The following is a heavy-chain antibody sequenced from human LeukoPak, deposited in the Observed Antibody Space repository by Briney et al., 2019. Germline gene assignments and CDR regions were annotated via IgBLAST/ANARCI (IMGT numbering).Heavy chain of an antibody. CDR1: GFTFSSYA. D-gene: IGHD3-10*01. V-gene: IGHV3-23*01. J-gene: IGHJ4*02. CDR2: ISGSGGST. Sequence: GGSLRLSCAASGFTFSSYAISWVRQAPGKGLEWVSAISGSGGSTYYADSVKGRFTISRDNSKNTLYLQMNSLRAEDTAVYYCAKPPYYYGSVLFDYWGQGTLVTVSS. CDR3: AKPPYYYGSVLFDY.